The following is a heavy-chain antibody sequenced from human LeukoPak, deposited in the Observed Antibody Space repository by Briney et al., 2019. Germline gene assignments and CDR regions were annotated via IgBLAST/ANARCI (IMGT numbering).Heavy chain of an antibody. CDR2: ISSSSSTI. J-gene: IGHJ6*02. Sequence: GGSLRLSCAASGFTFSSYSMNWVRQAPGKGLEWVSYISSSSSTIYYADSVKGRFTISRDNAKNSLYLQMNSLRAEDTAVYYCARVRHYYDSSPAYYYGMDVWGQGTTVTVSS. V-gene: IGHV3-48*01. CDR1: GFTFSSYS. CDR3: ARVRHYYDSSPAYYYGMDV. D-gene: IGHD3-22*01.